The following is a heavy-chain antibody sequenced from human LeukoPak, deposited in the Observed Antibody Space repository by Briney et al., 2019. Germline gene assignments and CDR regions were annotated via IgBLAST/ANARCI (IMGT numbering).Heavy chain of an antibody. CDR2: ISSSSSTI. J-gene: IGHJ5*02. Sequence: GGSLRLSCAASGFTFSSYSMNWVRQAPGKGLEWVSYISSSSSTIYYADSVKGRFTISRDDAKNSLYLQMNSLRAEDTAIYYCAKVPRQHDNWFDPWGQGTLVTVSS. D-gene: IGHD3-9*01. CDR3: AKVPRQHDNWFDP. V-gene: IGHV3-48*01. CDR1: GFTFSSYS.